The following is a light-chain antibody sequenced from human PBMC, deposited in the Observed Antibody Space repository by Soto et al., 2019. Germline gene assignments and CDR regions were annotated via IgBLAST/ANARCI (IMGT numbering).Light chain of an antibody. CDR3: MQALQTPYT. Sequence: DIVMTQSPLSLPVTPGEPASISCRSSQSLLHSDGYNYLDWYLQKPGQSPQLLIYLGSDRASGVPGRFSGSGSGTDFTLNISRVEAEDVGVYYCMQALQTPYTFGQGTKLEIK. V-gene: IGKV2-28*01. J-gene: IGKJ2*01. CDR1: QSLLHSDGYNY. CDR2: LGS.